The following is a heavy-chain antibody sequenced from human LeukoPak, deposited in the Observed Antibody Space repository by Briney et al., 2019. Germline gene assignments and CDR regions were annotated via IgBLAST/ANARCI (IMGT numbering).Heavy chain of an antibody. V-gene: IGHV3-23*01. Sequence: GGSLRHSCAASGFTFSGYAMTWVRQVPGKGLEWVSSISGSGDTTNYADSVKGRFTISRDNSKNTLFLQMNSLRADDTAVYYCAKGRVVPAALLDYWGQGTLVTVSS. CDR3: AKGRVVPAALLDY. D-gene: IGHD2-15*01. CDR2: ISGSGDTT. J-gene: IGHJ4*02. CDR1: GFTFSGYA.